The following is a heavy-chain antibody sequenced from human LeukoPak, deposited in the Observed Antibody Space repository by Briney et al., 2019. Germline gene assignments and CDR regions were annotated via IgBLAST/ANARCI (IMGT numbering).Heavy chain of an antibody. CDR3: AKDREERITMIVVDLSWFDP. CDR1: GFTFSSYA. CDR2: ISGSGGST. D-gene: IGHD3-22*01. Sequence: GGSLRLSCAASGFTFSSYAMSWVRQAPGKGLEWVSAISGSGGSTYYADSVKGRFTISRDNSKNTLYLQMNSLRAEDTAVYYCAKDREERITMIVVDLSWFDPWGQGTQVTVSS. J-gene: IGHJ5*02. V-gene: IGHV3-23*01.